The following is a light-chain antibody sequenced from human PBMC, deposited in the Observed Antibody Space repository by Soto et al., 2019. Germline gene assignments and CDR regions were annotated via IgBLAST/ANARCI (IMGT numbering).Light chain of an antibody. Sequence: QSVLTQPTSVSGAPGQRVTISCTGSSSNIGAGYDVHWYQQLPGTAPKLLIYANNNRPSGVPDLFSGSKSGTSASLAITGLQAEYEADYYCQSYDSSLSAVVFGGGTKVTVL. CDR1: SSNIGAGYD. CDR3: QSYDSSLSAVV. V-gene: IGLV1-40*01. J-gene: IGLJ2*01. CDR2: ANN.